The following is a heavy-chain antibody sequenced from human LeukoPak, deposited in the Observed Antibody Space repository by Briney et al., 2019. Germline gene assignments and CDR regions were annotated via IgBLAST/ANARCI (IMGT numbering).Heavy chain of an antibody. V-gene: IGHV2-5*02. Sequence: SGPTLVKPTQTLTLTCTFSGFSLSTSGVGVGWIRQPPGKALEWLALIYWDDDKRYSPSLKNRLTITNDTSKNQVVLTMTNMDPVDTATYYCAHRGYCTGGSCYSSGNWFDPWGQGILVTVSS. CDR1: GFSLSTSGVG. D-gene: IGHD2-15*01. CDR2: IYWDDDK. J-gene: IGHJ5*02. CDR3: AHRGYCTGGSCYSSGNWFDP.